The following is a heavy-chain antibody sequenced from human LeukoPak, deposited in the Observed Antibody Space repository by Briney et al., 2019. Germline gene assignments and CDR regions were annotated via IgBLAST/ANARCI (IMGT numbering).Heavy chain of an antibody. CDR3: AKVGRIAAD. Sequence: PGRSLRLSCAASGFTFDDYAMHWVRQAPGKGLEWVSGISWNSGSKGYADSVKGRFTISRDNAKNSLYLQMNSLRAEDTALYYCAKVGRIAADWGQGTLVTVSS. CDR1: GFTFDDYA. CDR2: ISWNSGSK. J-gene: IGHJ4*02. D-gene: IGHD6-13*01. V-gene: IGHV3-9*01.